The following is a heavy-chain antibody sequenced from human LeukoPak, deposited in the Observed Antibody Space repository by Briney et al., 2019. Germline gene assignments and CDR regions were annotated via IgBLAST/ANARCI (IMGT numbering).Heavy chain of an antibody. J-gene: IGHJ4*02. V-gene: IGHV4-34*01. CDR1: GGSFSAYY. CDR2: INHSGST. CDR3: ARGSHRSTSCLYYFDY. Sequence: SETLSLTCAVYGGSFSAYYWNWIRQPPGKGLEWIGEINHSGSTNYNPSLKSRVTISVDTSKNQFSLKLSSVTAADTAVYYCARGSHRSTSCLYYFDYWGQGTLVTVSS. D-gene: IGHD2-2*01.